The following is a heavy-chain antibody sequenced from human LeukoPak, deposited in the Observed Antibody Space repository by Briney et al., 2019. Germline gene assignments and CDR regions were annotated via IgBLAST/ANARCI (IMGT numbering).Heavy chain of an antibody. Sequence: GRSLRLSCAASGFTFDDYAMHWVRQAPGKGLEWVSGISWNSGSIGYADSVKGRFTISRDNAKSSLYLQMNSLRAEDTAVYYCARSRFYFDYWGQGTLVTVSS. J-gene: IGHJ4*02. V-gene: IGHV3-9*01. CDR3: ARSRFYFDY. CDR2: ISWNSGSI. CDR1: GFTFDDYA.